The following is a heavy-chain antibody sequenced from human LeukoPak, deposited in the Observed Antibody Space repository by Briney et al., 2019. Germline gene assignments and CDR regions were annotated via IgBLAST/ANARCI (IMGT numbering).Heavy chain of an antibody. CDR1: GYTFTGYY. CDR2: INPNSGGT. D-gene: IGHD6-13*01. J-gene: IGHJ5*02. CDR3: AREEAYSSSWYGT. V-gene: IGHV1-2*02. Sequence: ASVTVSCKASGYTFTGYYMHWVRQAPGQGLEWMGWINPNSGGTNYAQKFQGRVTMTRDTSISTAYMELSRLRSDDTAVYYCAREEAYSSSWYGTWGQGTLVTVSS.